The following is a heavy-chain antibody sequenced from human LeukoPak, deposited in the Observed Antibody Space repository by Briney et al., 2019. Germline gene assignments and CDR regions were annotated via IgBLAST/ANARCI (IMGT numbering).Heavy chain of an antibody. CDR2: IWSDGSNK. Sequence: SGGSLRLSCAASGFTFSTYGMHWVRQAPGKGLEWVAVIWSDGSNKYYGDSVKGRFTISRDNSKNTLYLQMNSLRAEDTAFYYCARDRGPRIAGVDYWGQGTLVTVSS. J-gene: IGHJ4*02. CDR1: GFTFSTYG. CDR3: ARDRGPRIAGVDY. D-gene: IGHD6-13*01. V-gene: IGHV3-33*01.